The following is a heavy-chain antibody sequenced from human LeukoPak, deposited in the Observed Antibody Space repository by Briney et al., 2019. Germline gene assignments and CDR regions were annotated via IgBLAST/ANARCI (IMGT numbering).Heavy chain of an antibody. J-gene: IGHJ4*02. D-gene: IGHD3-22*01. Sequence: GGSLRLSCAASGFTFSSYGMHWVRQAPGKGLEWVAFIRYDGSNKYYADSVKGRFTISRDSAKNALYLQMNSLRAEDTAVYYCARVAMIVAKPYDNWGQGTLVTVSS. CDR1: GFTFSSYG. V-gene: IGHV3-30*02. CDR2: IRYDGSNK. CDR3: ARVAMIVAKPYDN.